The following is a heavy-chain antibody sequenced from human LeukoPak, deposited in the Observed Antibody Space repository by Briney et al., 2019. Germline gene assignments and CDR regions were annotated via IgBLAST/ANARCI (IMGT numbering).Heavy chain of an antibody. CDR3: ARGRPFDY. Sequence: PGGSLRLSCAASGFTFSSYAMNWVRQAPGKGLEWVSVIYSGGSTYYADSVKGRFTISRDNSKNTLYPQMNSLRAEDTAVYYCARGRPFDYWGQGTLVTVSS. V-gene: IGHV3-66*01. CDR2: IYSGGST. CDR1: GFTFSSYA. J-gene: IGHJ4*02.